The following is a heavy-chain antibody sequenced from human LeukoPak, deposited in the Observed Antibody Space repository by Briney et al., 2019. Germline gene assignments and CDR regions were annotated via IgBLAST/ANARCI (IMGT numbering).Heavy chain of an antibody. CDR1: GGSITSSNW. Sequence: SETLSLTCTVSGGSITSSNWWSWVRPPPGKGLEWIGEIYHSGSTNYQPSLKSRVTMSVDKSKDQFSLKLSSVTAADTAVYYCVKRGNVANFDAWGQGVLVTVSS. D-gene: IGHD5-12*01. V-gene: IGHV4-4*02. CDR3: VKRGNVANFDA. CDR2: IYHSGST. J-gene: IGHJ4*02.